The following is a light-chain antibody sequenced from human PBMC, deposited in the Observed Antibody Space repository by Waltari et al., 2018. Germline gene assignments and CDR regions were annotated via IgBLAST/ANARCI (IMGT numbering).Light chain of an antibody. CDR1: QSVSSN. CDR2: GAS. CDR3: QQYNNWPL. J-gene: IGKJ3*01. V-gene: IGKV3-15*01. Sequence: EIVMTQSPAPLSVSPGDRATLSCRASQSVSSNLAWYQQKPGQAPTLLIYGASTRATGIPARFSGSGSGTEFTLTISSLQSEDFAVYYCQQYNNWPLFGPGTKVDIK.